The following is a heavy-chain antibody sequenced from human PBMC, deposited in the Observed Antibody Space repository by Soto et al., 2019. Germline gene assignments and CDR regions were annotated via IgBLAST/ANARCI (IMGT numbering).Heavy chain of an antibody. CDR3: ARTRYGDNVDY. CDR2: MNPNSGNT. CDR1: GYTFTSYD. D-gene: IGHD4-17*01. Sequence: QVQLVQSGAEVKKPGASVKVSCKASGYTFTSYDINWVRQAPGQGLEWMGWMNPNSGNTGYAQKFQGRVTMTRNTSVSIGYTALSSLGYEDTAVYYCARTRYGDNVDYWGQGTLVTVSS. J-gene: IGHJ4*02. V-gene: IGHV1-8*01.